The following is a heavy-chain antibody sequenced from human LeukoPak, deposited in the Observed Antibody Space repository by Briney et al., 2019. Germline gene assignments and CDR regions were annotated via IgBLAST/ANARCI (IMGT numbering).Heavy chain of an antibody. CDR1: GYSFTNDY. CDR2: INPSGGST. D-gene: IGHD1-26*01. J-gene: IGHJ4*02. CDR3: ARVSGSYSIDFDY. V-gene: IGHV1-46*01. Sequence: ASVTVCSMAAGYSFTNDYRHWLRQAPGQGNEWMGIINPSGGSTSYAQKFQGRVTMTRDMSTSTVYMELSSLRSEDTAVYYCARVSGSYSIDFDYWGQGTLVTVSS.